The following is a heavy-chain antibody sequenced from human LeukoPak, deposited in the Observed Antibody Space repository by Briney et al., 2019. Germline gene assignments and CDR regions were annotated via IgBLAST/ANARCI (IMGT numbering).Heavy chain of an antibody. CDR3: ARRRYGMDV. CDR1: GGSISSYY. V-gene: IGHV4-59*01. CDR2: IYYSGST. J-gene: IGHJ6*02. Sequence: SETLSLTCTVSGGSISSYYWSWIRQPPGKGLEWIGYIYYSGSTNYNPSLKSRVTISVDTSKNQFSLKLSSVTAADTAVYYCARRRYGMDVWGQGTTVTVSS.